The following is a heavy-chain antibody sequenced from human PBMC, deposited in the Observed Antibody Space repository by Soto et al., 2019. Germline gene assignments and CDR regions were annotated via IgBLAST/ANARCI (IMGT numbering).Heavy chain of an antibody. CDR2: ISVSVVST. Sequence: GGSLRLSCGVSGFPFAPSTMSWVRQAPGKGLEWVSTISVSVVSTYSADSVQGRFTVSSDISDNTLFLRMTSLTADDTAVYFCAKRDVPHSTSNAYFYNHWGRGVLVTVS. D-gene: IGHD2-2*02. V-gene: IGHV3-23*01. CDR3: AKRDVPHSTSNAYFYNH. J-gene: IGHJ5*02. CDR1: GFPFAPST.